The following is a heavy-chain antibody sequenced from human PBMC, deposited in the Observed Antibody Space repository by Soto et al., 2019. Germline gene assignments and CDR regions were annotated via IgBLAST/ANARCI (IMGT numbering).Heavy chain of an antibody. Sequence: EVQLVESGGGLVQPGGSLRLSCAASGFSFSSHAMHWVRQAPGRGLEYVSAISRNGDSTTYANSVKGRFTVSRDNSKNRLYLQMGSLRAEDMAVYYCVRGSEVWFGELWRWGQGTLVTVSS. CDR2: ISRNGDST. CDR3: VRGSEVWFGELWR. CDR1: GFSFSSHA. J-gene: IGHJ4*02. D-gene: IGHD3-10*01. V-gene: IGHV3-64*01.